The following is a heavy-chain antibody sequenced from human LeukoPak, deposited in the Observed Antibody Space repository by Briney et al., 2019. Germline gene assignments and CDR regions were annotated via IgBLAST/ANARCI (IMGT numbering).Heavy chain of an antibody. D-gene: IGHD3-10*01. Sequence: GGSLRLSCAASGFTFSTYWMHWVRQAPGKGLVWVSRVNGDGSSTSYADSVKGRFTISRDNAKNTLYLQMHSLRAEDTAVYYCAREEHVLLWFGELLMDYWGQGTLVTVSS. V-gene: IGHV3-74*01. CDR1: GFTFSTYW. CDR3: AREEHVLLWFGELLMDY. J-gene: IGHJ4*02. CDR2: VNGDGSST.